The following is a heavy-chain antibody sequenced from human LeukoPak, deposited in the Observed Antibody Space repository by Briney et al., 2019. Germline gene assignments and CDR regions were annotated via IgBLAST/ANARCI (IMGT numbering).Heavy chain of an antibody. V-gene: IGHV3-48*01. J-gene: IGHJ5*02. D-gene: IGHD3-3*01. CDR3: ARDYSDFWSGWFDP. Sequence: GGSLRLSCAASGFTFSSYSMNWVRQAPGKGLEWVSYISSSSSTIYYADSVKGRFTISRDNAKNSLYLQMNSLRAEDTAVYYCARDYSDFWSGWFDPWGQGTLVTVSS. CDR1: GFTFSSYS. CDR2: ISSSSSTI.